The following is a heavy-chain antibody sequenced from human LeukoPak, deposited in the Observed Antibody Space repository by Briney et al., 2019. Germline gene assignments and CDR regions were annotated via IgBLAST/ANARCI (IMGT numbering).Heavy chain of an antibody. J-gene: IGHJ4*02. V-gene: IGHV4-39*01. CDR2: IYYSGST. CDR3: ASLGCSGGSCYSVDY. D-gene: IGHD2-15*01. CDR1: GGSISSSSYY. Sequence: PSETLSLTCTVSGGSISSSSYYWGWIRQPPGKGLEWIGSIYYSGSTYYNPSLKSRVTISVDTSKNQFSLKLSSVTAADTAVCYCASLGCSGGSCYSVDYWGQGTLVTVSS.